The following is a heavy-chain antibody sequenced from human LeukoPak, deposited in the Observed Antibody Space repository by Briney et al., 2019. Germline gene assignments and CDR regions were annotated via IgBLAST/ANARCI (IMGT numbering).Heavy chain of an antibody. Sequence: GGSLRLSCAASGFSFNTYGIHWVRQAPGKGLEWVAFIRYDGSNEYYADSVKGRFTISRDNSRNTVYVQMNSLRAEDTAVYYCAKDLGITFGIGDYWGQGTLVTVSS. CDR3: AKDLGITFGIGDY. D-gene: IGHD3-16*01. J-gene: IGHJ4*02. V-gene: IGHV3-30*02. CDR2: IRYDGSNE. CDR1: GFSFNTYG.